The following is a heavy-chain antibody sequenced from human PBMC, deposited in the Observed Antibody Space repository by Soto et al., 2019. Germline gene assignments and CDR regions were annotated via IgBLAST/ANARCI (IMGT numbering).Heavy chain of an antibody. CDR3: VRSGDNYNVLDY. J-gene: IGHJ4*02. CDR2: SSNSGTFT. Sequence: NPGGSLRLSCAASGFSISDHYMSWIRQAPGKGLEWVSYSSNSGTFTKYADSVKGRFSISRDNAKNSLYLEINSLRGEDTAIYYCVRSGDNYNVLDYWGQGTPVTVSS. D-gene: IGHD3-10*02. V-gene: IGHV3-11*03. CDR1: GFSISDHY.